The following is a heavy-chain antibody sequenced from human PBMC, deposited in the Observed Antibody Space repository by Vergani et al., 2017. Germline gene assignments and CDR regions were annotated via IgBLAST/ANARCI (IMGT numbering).Heavy chain of an antibody. CDR3: ARAFSDYGDYEYYYGMDV. D-gene: IGHD4-17*01. CDR1: GDSVSSNSAA. CDR2: TYYRSKWYN. V-gene: IGHV6-1*01. J-gene: IGHJ6*02. Sequence: QVQLQQSGPGLVKPSQTLSLTCAISGDSVSSNSAAWNWIRQSPSRGLEWLGRTYYRSKWYNDYAGSVKSRITINPDTSKNQFSLQLNSVTPEDPAVYYCARAFSDYGDYEYYYGMDVWGQGTTVTVSS.